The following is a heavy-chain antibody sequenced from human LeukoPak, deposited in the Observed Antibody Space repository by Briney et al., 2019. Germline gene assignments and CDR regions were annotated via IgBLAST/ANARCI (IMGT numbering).Heavy chain of an antibody. V-gene: IGHV3-9*01. D-gene: IGHD3-10*01. J-gene: IGHJ4*02. Sequence: GGSLRLSCAASGFTFDDYAMHWVRQVSGKGLEWVSGISWNSGSKAYADSVKGRFTISRDNAKNSLYLQMNSLRAEDTALYYCAKGKRHLFSSSGFDYWGQGTLVTVSS. CDR1: GFTFDDYA. CDR2: ISWNSGSK. CDR3: AKGKRHLFSSSGFDY.